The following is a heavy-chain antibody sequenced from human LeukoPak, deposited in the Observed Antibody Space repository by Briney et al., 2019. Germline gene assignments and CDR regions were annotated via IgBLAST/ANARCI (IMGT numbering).Heavy chain of an antibody. J-gene: IGHJ4*02. Sequence: SETLSLTCGVSGGSISTYYWSWIRQPPGKGLEWIGYIYYSGGTNYNPSLKSRITTSIDTSKNQFSLKLSSVTAADTAVYYCARVGSGSFDYWGQGTLVTVSS. CDR2: IYYSGGT. CDR1: GGSISTYY. D-gene: IGHD1-1*01. V-gene: IGHV4-59*01. CDR3: ARVGSGSFDY.